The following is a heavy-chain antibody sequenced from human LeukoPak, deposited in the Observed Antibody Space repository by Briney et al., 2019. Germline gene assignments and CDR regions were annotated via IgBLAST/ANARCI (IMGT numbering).Heavy chain of an antibody. Sequence: GRSLRLSCAASGFTFSSYAMHWVRQAPGKGLEWVAVISYDGSNKYYADSVKGRFTISRDNSKNTLYLQMNSLRAEDTALYYCARASRRQYYDSSGYSRQYVYWGQGTLVTVSS. V-gene: IGHV3-30*04. J-gene: IGHJ4*02. CDR3: ARASRRQYYDSSGYSRQYVY. CDR2: ISYDGSNK. D-gene: IGHD3-22*01. CDR1: GFTFSSYA.